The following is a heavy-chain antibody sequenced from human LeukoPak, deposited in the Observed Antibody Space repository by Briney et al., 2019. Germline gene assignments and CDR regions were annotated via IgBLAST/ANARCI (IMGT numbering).Heavy chain of an antibody. J-gene: IGHJ5*02. D-gene: IGHD3-10*01. CDR3: AKEDSVRGVISWFDP. CDR2: ISYDGSNK. CDR1: GFTFSSYG. V-gene: IGHV3-30*18. Sequence: GRSLRLSRAASGFTFSSYGMHWVRQAPGKGLEWVAVISYDGSNKYYADSVKGRFTISRDNSKNTLYLQMNSLRAEDTAVYYCAKEDSVRGVISWFDPWGQGTLVTVSS.